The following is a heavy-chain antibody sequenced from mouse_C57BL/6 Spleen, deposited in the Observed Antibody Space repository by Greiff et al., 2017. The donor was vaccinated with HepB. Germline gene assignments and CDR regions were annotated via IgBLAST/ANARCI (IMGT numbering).Heavy chain of an antibody. J-gene: IGHJ4*01. Sequence: EVQGVESGGDLVKPGGSLKLSCAASGFTFSSYGMSWVRQTPDKRLEWVATISSGGSYTYYPDSVKGRFTISRDNAKNTLYLQMSSLKSEDTAMYYCARHVYYYGSSPYYAMDYWGQGTSVTVSS. V-gene: IGHV5-6*01. CDR1: GFTFSSYG. CDR3: ARHVYYYGSSPYYAMDY. CDR2: ISSGGSYT. D-gene: IGHD1-1*01.